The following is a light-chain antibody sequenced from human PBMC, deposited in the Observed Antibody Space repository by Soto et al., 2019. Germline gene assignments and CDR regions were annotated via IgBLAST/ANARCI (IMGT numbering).Light chain of an antibody. CDR3: PQYDHEPLA. Sequence: EIVLTQSPGTLSLSPGEGATLSCRASQSVDKNYLAWYKQKPGQAPRPHIYDVSSRATGIPDRLSDSESETDFTLNISRLVPEQYAVYYCPQYDHEPLAFGGGNKVEIK. V-gene: IGKV3-20*01. CDR1: QSVDKNY. CDR2: DVS. J-gene: IGKJ4*01.